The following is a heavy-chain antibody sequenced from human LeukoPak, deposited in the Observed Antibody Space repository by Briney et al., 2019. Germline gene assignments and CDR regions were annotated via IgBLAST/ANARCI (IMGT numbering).Heavy chain of an antibody. CDR3: ARDREAAAGYYYYGMDV. D-gene: IGHD6-13*01. CDR2: IHTSGGT. J-gene: IGHJ6*02. Sequence: SETLSLTCTVSGGSISSYYWSWIRQPAGKGLEWIGRIHTSGGTNYNPSLKSRVTMSVDTSKNQFSLKLSSVTAADTAVYYCARDREAAAGYYYYGMDVWGQGTTVTVSS. CDR1: GGSISSYY. V-gene: IGHV4-4*07.